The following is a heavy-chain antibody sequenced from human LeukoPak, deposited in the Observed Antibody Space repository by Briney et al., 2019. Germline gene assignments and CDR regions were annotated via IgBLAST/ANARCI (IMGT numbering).Heavy chain of an antibody. Sequence: SETLSLTCTVSGGSISSGGYYWGWLRQHPGKGLEWIGYIYYSGSTYYNPSLKSRVTISVDTSKNQFSLKLSSVTAADTAVYYCARGPSPKSRIAVAGNWFDPWGQGTLVTVSS. V-gene: IGHV4-31*03. CDR1: GGSISSGGYY. CDR2: IYYSGST. J-gene: IGHJ5*02. CDR3: ARGPSPKSRIAVAGNWFDP. D-gene: IGHD6-19*01.